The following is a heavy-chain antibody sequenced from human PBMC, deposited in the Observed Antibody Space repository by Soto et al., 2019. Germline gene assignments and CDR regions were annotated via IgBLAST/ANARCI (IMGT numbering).Heavy chain of an antibody. J-gene: IGHJ4*02. CDR3: AGCGAPASRNSDFDY. V-gene: IGHV4-39*01. D-gene: IGHD2-15*01. CDR2: LYYSEST. Sequence: SETLSLTCPVSGITVSTSDYSWGWVRQPPGKGLDFSGNLYYSESTFYTTSLRRRITFSVDTSKNQFSLRLNSVTVADTAVYFCAGCGAPASRNSDFDYWGQGTLVTVSS. CDR1: GITVSTSDYS.